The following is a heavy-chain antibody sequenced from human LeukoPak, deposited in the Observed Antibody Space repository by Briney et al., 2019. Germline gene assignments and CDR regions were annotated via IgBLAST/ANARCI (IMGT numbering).Heavy chain of an antibody. V-gene: IGHV6-1*01. CDR2: TYYRSKWYN. J-gene: IGHJ4*02. Sequence: SQTLSLTCAISGDSVSSNSAAWNWIRQSPSRGLEWLGRTYYRSKWYNDYAVSVKSRITINPDTSKNQFSLKLSSVTAADTAVYYCARDRTYSGSYCYYFDYWGQGTLVTVSS. D-gene: IGHD1-26*01. CDR1: GDSVSSNSAA. CDR3: ARDRTYSGSYCYYFDY.